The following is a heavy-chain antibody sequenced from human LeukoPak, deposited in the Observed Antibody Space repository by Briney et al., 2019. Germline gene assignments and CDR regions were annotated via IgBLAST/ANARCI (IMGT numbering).Heavy chain of an antibody. V-gene: IGHV3-7*01. CDR2: IKQDGSEK. D-gene: IGHD3-22*01. CDR3: ARVSLGYYDSSGYPDY. CDR1: GFTFSSYW. Sequence: GGSLRLSCAASGFTFSSYWMSWVRQAPGKGLEWVANIKQDGSEKYYVDSVKGRFTISRDNAKNSLYLQMNSLRAEDMAVYYCARVSLGYYDSSGYPDYWGQGTLVTVSS. J-gene: IGHJ4*02.